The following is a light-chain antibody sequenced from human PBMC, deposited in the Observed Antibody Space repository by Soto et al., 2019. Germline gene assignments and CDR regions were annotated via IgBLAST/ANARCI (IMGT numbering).Light chain of an antibody. V-gene: IGKV3-20*01. CDR2: GAS. J-gene: IGKJ1*01. CDR3: QQYGSSPPA. CDR1: QSVSSSY. Sequence: VFTQSPGTLSLSPGERATLSCRASQSVSSSYLAWYQQKPGQAPRLLIYGASSRATGIPDRFRGSGSGTDFTLTTSRLEPEDFAVYYCQQYGSSPPAFGQGTKVDI.